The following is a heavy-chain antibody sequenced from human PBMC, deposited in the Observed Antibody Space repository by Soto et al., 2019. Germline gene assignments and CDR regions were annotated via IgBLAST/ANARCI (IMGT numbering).Heavy chain of an antibody. V-gene: IGHV4-34*01. CDR2: INHSGST. D-gene: IGHD3-16*01. J-gene: IGHJ4*01. CDR3: WRNWGVFMSRRLPLGILL. CDR1: GGSFSGYY. Sequence: SETLSLTCAVYGGSFSGYYWSWIRQPPGKGLEWIGEINHSGSTNYNPSLKSRVTISVDTSKNQFSLKLSSVTAADTAVYYCWRNWGVFMSRRLPLGILLRGRGTPVTVSS.